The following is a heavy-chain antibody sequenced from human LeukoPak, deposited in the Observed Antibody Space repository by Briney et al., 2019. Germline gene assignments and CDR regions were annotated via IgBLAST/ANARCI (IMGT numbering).Heavy chain of an antibody. D-gene: IGHD2-2*01. CDR2: IYTSGST. Sequence: SETLSLTCTVSGGSISSGSYCWSWIRQPAGKGLEWIGRIYTSGSTNYNPSLKSRVTISVDTSKNQFSLKLSSVTAADTAVYYCARFRRYCSSTSCYDLGYYYYYMDVWGKGTTVTVSS. V-gene: IGHV4-61*02. J-gene: IGHJ6*03. CDR1: GGSISSGSYC. CDR3: ARFRRYCSSTSCYDLGYYYYYMDV.